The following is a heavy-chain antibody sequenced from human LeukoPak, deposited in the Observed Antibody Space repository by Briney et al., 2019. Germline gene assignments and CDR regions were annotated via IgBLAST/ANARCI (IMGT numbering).Heavy chain of an antibody. CDR1: GGSISSSTYY. D-gene: IGHD3-10*01. V-gene: IGHV4-61*05. Sequence: SETLSLTCTVSGGSISSSTYYWGWIRQPPGKGLEWIGYIYYSGITNYNPSLKSRVTISVDTSKNQFSLKLSSVTAADTAVYYCARVRLAYGSGSCDYFDYWGQGTLVTISS. J-gene: IGHJ4*02. CDR3: ARVRLAYGSGSCDYFDY. CDR2: IYYSGIT.